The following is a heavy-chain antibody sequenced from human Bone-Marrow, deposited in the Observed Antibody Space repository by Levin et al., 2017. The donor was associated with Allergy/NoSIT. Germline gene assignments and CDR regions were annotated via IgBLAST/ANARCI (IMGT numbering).Heavy chain of an antibody. J-gene: IGHJ4*02. D-gene: IGHD1/OR15-1a*01. Sequence: GGSLRLSCAASGFTFSNYAMAWVRQAPGKGLEYVSAISSYGDSPYYASSVTGRFSISRDNPKNTLYLQMGNLRAEDTAVYYCARGVRDVPGNNMVQWGFDVWGQGTLVTVSS. CDR1: GFTFSNYA. CDR3: ARGVRDVPGNNMVQWGFDV. V-gene: IGHV3-64*01. CDR2: ISSYGDSP.